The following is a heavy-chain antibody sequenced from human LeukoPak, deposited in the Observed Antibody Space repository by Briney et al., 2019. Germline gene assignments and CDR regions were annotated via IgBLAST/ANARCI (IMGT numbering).Heavy chain of an antibody. CDR2: IYYSGST. D-gene: IGHD1-7*01. Sequence: PSETLSLTCTVSGGSISSSSYYWGWIRQPPGKGLEWIGSIYYSGSTYYNPSLKSRVTISVDTSKNQFSLKLSSVTAADTAVYYCARPRKSWNYYFDYWGQGTLVTVSS. V-gene: IGHV4-39*01. CDR1: GGSISSSSYY. J-gene: IGHJ4*02. CDR3: ARPRKSWNYYFDY.